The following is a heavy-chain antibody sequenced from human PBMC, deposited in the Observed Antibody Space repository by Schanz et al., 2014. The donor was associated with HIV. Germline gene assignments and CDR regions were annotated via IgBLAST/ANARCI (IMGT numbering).Heavy chain of an antibody. Sequence: QVQLVQSGAEVKKPGASVKVSCKAFGYTFTSSYMHWVRQAPGQGLEWMGVINPTGGTTAYAEKFQGRVTMTRNTSISTAYMELSSLRSEDTAVYYCASLVGATGLELDYWGQGTLVTVSS. CDR1: GYTFTSSY. CDR2: INPTGGTT. J-gene: IGHJ4*02. CDR3: ASLVGATGLELDY. D-gene: IGHD1-26*01. V-gene: IGHV1-46*01.